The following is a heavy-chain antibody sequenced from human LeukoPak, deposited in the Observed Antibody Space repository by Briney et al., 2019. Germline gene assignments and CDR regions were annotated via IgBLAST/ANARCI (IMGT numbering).Heavy chain of an antibody. CDR2: IYPGDSDT. CDR3: ARRGEFALDY. V-gene: IGHV5-51*01. Sequence: GESLKISCQSSGYSFPNYWIAWVRQMPGKGLEWMGIIYPGDSDTRYSPSFQGQVTISADESIGTAYLQWSSLKASDTAKYYCARRGEFALDYWGQGTLVTVSS. J-gene: IGHJ4*02. CDR1: GYSFPNYW. D-gene: IGHD3-16*01.